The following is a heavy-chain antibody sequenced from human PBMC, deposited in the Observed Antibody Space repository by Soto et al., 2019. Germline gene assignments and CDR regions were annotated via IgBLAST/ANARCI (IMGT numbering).Heavy chain of an antibody. D-gene: IGHD3-22*01. V-gene: IGHV1-18*01. CDR2: ISAYNGNT. CDR3: ARDQNYYDSSGSITPRGAFDI. J-gene: IGHJ3*02. CDR1: GYTFTSFG. Sequence: ASLKVFCKASGYTFTSFGISWVRQAPGQGVEWVGWISAYNGNTNYAQKLQGRVTMTTDTSTSTAYMELRSLRSDDTAVYYCARDQNYYDSSGSITPRGAFDIWGQGTMVTVSS.